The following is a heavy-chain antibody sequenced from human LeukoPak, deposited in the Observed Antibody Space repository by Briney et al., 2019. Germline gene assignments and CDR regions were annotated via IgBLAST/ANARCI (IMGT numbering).Heavy chain of an antibody. J-gene: IGHJ4*02. CDR3: ARMTSHLAYTIQLWFGY. CDR1: GFTVSGNY. D-gene: IGHD5-18*01. V-gene: IGHV3-66*01. CDR2: IYSDGSGGST. Sequence: PGGSLRLSCAASGFTVSGNYMNWVRQAPGKGLEWVSVIYSDGSGGSTYYTDSVKGRFTISRDNSKNTLYLQMNSLRAEDTAVYYCARMTSHLAYTIQLWFGYWGQGTLVTVSS.